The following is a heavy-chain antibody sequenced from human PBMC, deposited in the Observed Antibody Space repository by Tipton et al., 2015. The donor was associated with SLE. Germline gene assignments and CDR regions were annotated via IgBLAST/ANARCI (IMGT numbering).Heavy chain of an antibody. CDR2: INHSGST. D-gene: IGHD2-15*01. J-gene: IGHJ4*02. CDR3: AKMLSYCSGGSCPGVGY. Sequence: TLSLTCAVYGGSFSGYYWSWIRQPPGKGLEWIGDINHSGSTNYNPPLKSRVTISVDTSKNQFSLKLSSVTAADTAVYYCAKMLSYCSGGSCPGVGYWGQGTLVTVSS. V-gene: IGHV4-34*01. CDR1: GGSFSGYY.